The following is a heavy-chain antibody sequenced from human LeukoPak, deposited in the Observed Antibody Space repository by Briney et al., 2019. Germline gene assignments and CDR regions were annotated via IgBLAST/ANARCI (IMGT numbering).Heavy chain of an antibody. CDR3: ARVSNSIAVAGTGYYYGMDV. CDR2: SYTSGST. V-gene: IGHV4-4*07. Sequence: SETLSLTCTVSGGSISSYYWSWIRQPAGKGLEWIGRSYTSGSTNYNPSLKSRVTMSVDTSKNQFSLKLSSVTAADTAVYYCARVSNSIAVAGTGYYYGMDVWGQGTTVTVSS. D-gene: IGHD6-19*01. CDR1: GGSISSYY. J-gene: IGHJ6*02.